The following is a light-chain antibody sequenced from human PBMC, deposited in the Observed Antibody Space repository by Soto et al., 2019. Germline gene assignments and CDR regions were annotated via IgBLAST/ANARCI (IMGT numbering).Light chain of an antibody. CDR1: QDISNY. CDR2: DAS. V-gene: IGKV1-33*01. CDR3: QQYDNLPFT. Sequence: DIQMTQSPSSLSASVGDRVTITCQASQDISNYLNWYQQKPGKAPKLLIYDASNLETGVPSRFSGSGSGTDFAFTINSLQPEDIETYFCQQYDNLPFTFDPGTKVDIK. J-gene: IGKJ3*01.